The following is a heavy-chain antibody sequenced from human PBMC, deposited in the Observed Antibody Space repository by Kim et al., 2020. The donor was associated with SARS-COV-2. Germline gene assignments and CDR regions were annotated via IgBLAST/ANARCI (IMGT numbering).Heavy chain of an antibody. CDR2: IYNSGRST. Sequence: GGSLRLSCAASGFTFSSYAMSWVRQAPGKGLEWVSVIYNSGRSTYYADSVKGRFTISRDNSKNTLYLQMNSLRAEDTAVYYCAKSVTGSWTRFDYWGQGTLVTVSS. D-gene: IGHD6-13*01. CDR3: AKSVTGSWTRFDY. J-gene: IGHJ4*02. CDR1: GFTFSSYA. V-gene: IGHV3-23*03.